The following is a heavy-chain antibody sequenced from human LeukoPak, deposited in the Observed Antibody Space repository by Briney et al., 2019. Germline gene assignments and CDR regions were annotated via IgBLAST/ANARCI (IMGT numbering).Heavy chain of an antibody. CDR3: ARDPGQNIVVVPAAMGY. CDR1: GYTFTGYY. Sequence: GSVKVSCKASGYTFTGYYMHWVRQAPGQGLEWMGWINPNSGGTNYAQKFQGRFTMTRDTSISTAYMELSRLRSDDTAVYYCARDPGQNIVVVPAAMGYWGQGTLVTVSS. V-gene: IGHV1-2*02. J-gene: IGHJ4*02. CDR2: INPNSGGT. D-gene: IGHD2-2*01.